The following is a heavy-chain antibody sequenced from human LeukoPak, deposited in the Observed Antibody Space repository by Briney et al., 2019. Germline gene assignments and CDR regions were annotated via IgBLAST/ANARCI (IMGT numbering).Heavy chain of an antibody. CDR1: GYTFTSYY. J-gene: IGHJ4*02. D-gene: IGHD3-10*01. Sequence: ASVKVSCMASGYTFTSYYMHWVRQAPGQGLEWMGIINPSGGSTSYAQKFQGRVTMTRDTSTSTVYMELSSLRSEDTAVYYCARDSPRITMVRGALPGYWGQGTLVTVSS. CDR3: ARDSPRITMVRGALPGY. CDR2: INPSGGST. V-gene: IGHV1-46*01.